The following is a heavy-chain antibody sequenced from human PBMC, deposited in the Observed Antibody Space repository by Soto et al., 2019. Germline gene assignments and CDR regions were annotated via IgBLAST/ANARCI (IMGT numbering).Heavy chain of an antibody. CDR1: GFTFSSYA. D-gene: IGHD3-16*02. Sequence: GGSLRLSCAASGFTFSSYAMSWVRQAPGKGLEWVSAISGSGGSTYYADSVKGRFTISRDNSKNTVYLQMNNLRAEDTAVYYCARDKGFYDHVWGSYRSAFDYWGRGTLVTVSS. V-gene: IGHV3-23*01. CDR2: ISGSGGST. J-gene: IGHJ4*02. CDR3: ARDKGFYDHVWGSYRSAFDY.